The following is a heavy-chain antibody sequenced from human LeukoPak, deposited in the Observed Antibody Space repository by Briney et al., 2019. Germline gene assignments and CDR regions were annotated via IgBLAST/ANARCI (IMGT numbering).Heavy chain of an antibody. D-gene: IGHD6-13*01. CDR2: ISAYNGNT. CDR1: GYTFTSYG. Sequence: ASVKVSCKASGYTFTSYGISWVRQAPGQGLEWMGWISAYNGNTNYAQKLQGRVTMTTDTSTSIAYMELRSLRSDDTAVYYCARTFSSTWPYYFDYWGQGTLVTVSS. V-gene: IGHV1-18*01. J-gene: IGHJ4*02. CDR3: ARTFSSTWPYYFDY.